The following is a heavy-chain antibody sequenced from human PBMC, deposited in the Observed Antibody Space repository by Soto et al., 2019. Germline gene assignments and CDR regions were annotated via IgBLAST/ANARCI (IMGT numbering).Heavy chain of an antibody. J-gene: IGHJ5*02. CDR1: GYTFTRYS. CDR2: ISNYNGDT. CDR3: ARGDSTGSPTGWFDP. Sequence: ASVKVSCKSSGYTFTRYSINWVRQAPGQGLEWVGWISNYNGDTKYAQKFQGRVTLTTDTSTTTTYMDLRSLTSDDTAVYFCARGDSTGSPTGWFDPWGQGTLVTVSS. V-gene: IGHV1-18*04. D-gene: IGHD6-19*01.